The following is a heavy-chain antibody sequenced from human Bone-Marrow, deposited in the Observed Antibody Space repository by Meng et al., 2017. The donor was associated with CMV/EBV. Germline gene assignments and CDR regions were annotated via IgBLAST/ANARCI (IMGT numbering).Heavy chain of an antibody. CDR3: ARVSRSTIFGVVNYGMDV. D-gene: IGHD3-3*01. Sequence: GGSLRLSCADSGFTVSSNYMSWVRQAPGKGLEWVSVIYSGGSTYYADSVKGRFTISRDNSKNTLYLQMNSLRAEDTAVYYCARVSRSTIFGVVNYGMDVWGQGTTVTVSS. CDR2: IYSGGST. CDR1: GFTVSSNY. J-gene: IGHJ6*02. V-gene: IGHV3-53*01.